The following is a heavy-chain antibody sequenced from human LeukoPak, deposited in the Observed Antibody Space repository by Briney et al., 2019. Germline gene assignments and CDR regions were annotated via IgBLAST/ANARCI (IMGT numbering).Heavy chain of an antibody. CDR3: AKDLHGSGAFDI. CDR1: GFTLSNSG. J-gene: IGHJ3*02. D-gene: IGHD3-10*01. CDR2: KRRDERDN. V-gene: IGHV3-30*02. Sequence: GGSLRLSCLVSGFTLSNSGMHWVRQAPGKGLEWVAHKRRDERDNYYAESVKGRFTISKDSSKNTLYLQTTSLGVEDTAVYYCAKDLHGSGAFDIWGQGTMVTVSS.